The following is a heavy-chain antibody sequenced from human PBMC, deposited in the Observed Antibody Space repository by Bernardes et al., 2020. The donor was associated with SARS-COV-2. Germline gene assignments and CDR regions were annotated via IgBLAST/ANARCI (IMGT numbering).Heavy chain of an antibody. CDR3: AREPPGTLQD. V-gene: IGHV3-23*01. CDR2: ITRDGASA. CDR1: GFTFSSYA. Sequence: GGSLRLSCAASGFTFSSYAMNWVRQAPGKGLEWVSVITRDGASAQYADSVKGRFTISRDNSKNTLYLQMNSLRVEDTALYYCAREPPGTLQDWGQGTLVTVSS. D-gene: IGHD1-26*01. J-gene: IGHJ4*02.